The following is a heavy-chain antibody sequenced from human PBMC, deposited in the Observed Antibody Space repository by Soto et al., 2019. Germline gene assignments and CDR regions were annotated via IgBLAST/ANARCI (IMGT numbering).Heavy chain of an antibody. J-gene: IGHJ4*02. CDR3: ARYRNFITEDAQVGDFDY. D-gene: IGHD3-10*01. V-gene: IGHV2-5*02. CDR1: GFSLTTDGVG. CDR2: IYWDDDE. Sequence: QITLKESGPALVKSTQTLTLTCTFSGFSLTTDGVGVGWVRQPPGAALEGLALIYWDDDERYSPSLKTRLTITKHTSKNQLVLIMTNMDPVDSATYYCARYRNFITEDAQVGDFDYWGQGNLVTVSS.